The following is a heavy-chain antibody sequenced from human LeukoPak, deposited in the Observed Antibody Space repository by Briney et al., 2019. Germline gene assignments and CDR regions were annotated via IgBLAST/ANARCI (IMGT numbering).Heavy chain of an antibody. CDR2: IIPILGIA. J-gene: IGHJ4*02. CDR1: GGTFSSYT. V-gene: IGHV1-69*02. Sequence: SVKVSCKASGGTFSSYTISWVRQAPGQGLELMGRIIPILGIANYAQKFQGRVTITADKSTSTAYMELSSLRSEDTAVYYCAIGENFDWLLGYWGQGTLVTVSS. CDR3: AIGENFDWLLGY. D-gene: IGHD3-9*01.